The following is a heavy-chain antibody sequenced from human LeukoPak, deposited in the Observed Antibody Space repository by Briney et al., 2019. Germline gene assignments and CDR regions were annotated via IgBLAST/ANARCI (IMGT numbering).Heavy chain of an antibody. Sequence: PGGSLRLSCAASGFTFSSYAMRWVRQAPGKGLEWVSAISGSGGSTYYADSVKGRFPISRDNSKNTLYLQMNSPRAEDTAVYYCAKFLPTHIVVANYYFDYWGQGTLVTVSS. D-gene: IGHD2-21*01. CDR3: AKFLPTHIVVANYYFDY. J-gene: IGHJ4*02. CDR1: GFTFSSYA. CDR2: ISGSGGST. V-gene: IGHV3-23*01.